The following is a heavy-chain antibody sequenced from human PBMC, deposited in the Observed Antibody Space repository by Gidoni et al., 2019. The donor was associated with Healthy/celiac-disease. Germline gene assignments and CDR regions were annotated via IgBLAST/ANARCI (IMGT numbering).Heavy chain of an antibody. Sequence: EVQLVESGGGLVKPGGSLSLSCAASGFTFSSYSMNWVRQAPGKGLEWVSSISSSSSYIYYADSVKGRFTISRDNGKNSLYLQMNSLRAEDTAVYYCAREGARYCSSTSCYTDYWGQGTLVTVSS. D-gene: IGHD2-2*02. CDR1: GFTFSSYS. CDR3: AREGARYCSSTSCYTDY. CDR2: ISSSSSYI. V-gene: IGHV3-21*01. J-gene: IGHJ4*02.